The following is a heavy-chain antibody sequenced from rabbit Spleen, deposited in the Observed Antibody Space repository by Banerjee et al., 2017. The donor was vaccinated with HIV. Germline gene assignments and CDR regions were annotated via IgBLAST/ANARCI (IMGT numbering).Heavy chain of an antibody. CDR1: GFSFSSNYW. CDR3: ARDSNDWCFDV. CDR2: IYGGSSGDA. V-gene: IGHV1S45*01. D-gene: IGHD4-1*01. J-gene: IGHJ6*01. Sequence: QEQLVESGGGLVQPEGSLTLTCTASGFSFSSNYWICWVRHAPGKGLEWIACIYGGSSGDAYYASWAKGRFTISKPSSTTVTLQLNSLTAADTATYFCARDSNDWCFDVWGPGTLVTVS.